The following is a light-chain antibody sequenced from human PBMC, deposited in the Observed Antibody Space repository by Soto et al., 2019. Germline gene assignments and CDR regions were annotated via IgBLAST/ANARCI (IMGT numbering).Light chain of an antibody. CDR3: QQYNVYSWT. Sequence: DIQMTQSPSTLSGSVGDRVTITCRASQTISSWLAWYQQKPGKAPKLLIYEASSLEKGVPARFGGSGSGTEFTLTISSLQPDDFATYYCQQYNVYSWTFGQGTKVDIK. V-gene: IGKV1-5*03. CDR1: QTISSW. CDR2: EAS. J-gene: IGKJ1*01.